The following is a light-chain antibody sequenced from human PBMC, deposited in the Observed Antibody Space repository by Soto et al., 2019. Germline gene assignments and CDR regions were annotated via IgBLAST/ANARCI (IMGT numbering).Light chain of an antibody. CDR2: GAS. CDR1: QNVNSN. J-gene: IGKJ2*01. Sequence: EIVMTQSPASLSVSPGERATLSCRASQNVNSNLAWYQQKPGQAPRFLIYGASTRATGIPARFSGSGSGTEFTLTISSLQSEDFAVYYCQQYSNWPYTFGQGTKLEIK. V-gene: IGKV3-15*01. CDR3: QQYSNWPYT.